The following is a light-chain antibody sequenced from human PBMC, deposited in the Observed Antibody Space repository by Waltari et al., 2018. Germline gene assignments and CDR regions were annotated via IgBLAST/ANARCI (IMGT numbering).Light chain of an antibody. CDR3: QQFGSSPRT. Sequence: EIVLTQSPGTLSLSPGERATLPCRASPSGSNNYLLWYQQKPGQAPRVLIYGASNRATGIPDRFSGSGSGTDFTLTISRLEPEDVAVYYCQQFGSSPRTFGQGTKVEIK. J-gene: IGKJ1*01. CDR1: PSGSNNY. CDR2: GAS. V-gene: IGKV3-20*01.